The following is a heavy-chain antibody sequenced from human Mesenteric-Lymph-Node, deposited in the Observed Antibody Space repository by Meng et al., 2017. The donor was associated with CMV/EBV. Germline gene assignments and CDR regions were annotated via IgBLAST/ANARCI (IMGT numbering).Heavy chain of an antibody. J-gene: IGHJ4*02. V-gene: IGHV4-34*01. D-gene: IGHD4-23*01. CDR3: ARHQRWLKSEGGFNY. CDR2: INHSGST. Sequence: GSGLCKTSEPLALTCAVDGGSFSGYYWSWIRQPPGKGLEWIGEINHSGSTNYNPSLKSRVTISVDTSKNQFSLKLSSVTAADTAVYYCARHQRWLKSEGGFNYWGQGTLVTVSS. CDR1: GGSFSGYY.